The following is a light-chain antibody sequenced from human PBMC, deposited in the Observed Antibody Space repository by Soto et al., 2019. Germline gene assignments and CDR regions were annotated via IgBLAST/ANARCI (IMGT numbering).Light chain of an antibody. J-gene: IGKJ1*01. V-gene: IGKV1-9*01. CDR3: QQTYSSSWT. CDR2: AES. CDR1: QGIAGS. Sequence: DIQLTQSPSFLSASVGDRVTITCRASQGIAGSLAWYQQKPGKPPKLLIYAESTLQSGVPSRFSGSGSGTGFTLTISSLQREDFATYYCQQTYSSSWTFGQGTKVDIK.